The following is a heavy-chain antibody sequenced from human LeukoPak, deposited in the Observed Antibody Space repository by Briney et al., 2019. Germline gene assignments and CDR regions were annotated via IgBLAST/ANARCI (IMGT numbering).Heavy chain of an antibody. D-gene: IGHD3-10*01. Sequence: SETLSLTCTVSGGSISSGSYYWSWIRQPAGKGLGWIGRFHTSGSTDYNPSLKSRVSISVDTSKNHFSLKLSSVTAADTAVYYCARGGVSDFDYWGQGTLATVSS. V-gene: IGHV4-61*02. CDR2: FHTSGST. CDR1: GGSISSGSYY. CDR3: ARGGVSDFDY. J-gene: IGHJ4*02.